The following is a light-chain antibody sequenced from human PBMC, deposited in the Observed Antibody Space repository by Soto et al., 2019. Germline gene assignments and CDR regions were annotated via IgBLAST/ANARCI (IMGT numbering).Light chain of an antibody. CDR1: QSVRSN. CDR3: QQYGSSPRT. J-gene: IGKJ1*01. CDR2: GAS. V-gene: IGKV3-20*01. Sequence: EIVMTHSPATLSVSAGERATLSPSARQSVRSNLARYQQKPGQAPRLLIYGASNRATGIPDRFSGSGSGTDFTLTISRLEPEDFAVYCCQQYGSSPRTFGQGTKVDIK.